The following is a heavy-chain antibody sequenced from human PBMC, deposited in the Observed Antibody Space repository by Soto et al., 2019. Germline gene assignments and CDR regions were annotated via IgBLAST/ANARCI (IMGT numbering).Heavy chain of an antibody. CDR2: VYHTGRT. CDR1: GGSFKSGSYS. Sequence: NPSETLSLTCTVSGGSFKSGSYSWSWIRQPPGKGLEWIGYVYHTGRTSYNPSLKSRVSISMDTSKNQFSLNLDSVSAADTAVYFCARDVAYFDSWGQGTLVTVSS. V-gene: IGHV4-61*01. J-gene: IGHJ4*02. CDR3: ARDVAYFDS.